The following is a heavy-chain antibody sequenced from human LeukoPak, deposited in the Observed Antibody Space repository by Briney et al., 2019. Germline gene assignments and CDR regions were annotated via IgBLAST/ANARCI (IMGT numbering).Heavy chain of an antibody. V-gene: IGHV4-31*03. CDR3: ARATHSGWYVEDWFDP. CDR1: GGSISSGGYY. CDR2: IYYSGST. D-gene: IGHD6-19*01. J-gene: IGHJ5*02. Sequence: PSETLSLTCTVSGGSISSGGYYWSWIRQHPGKGLEWIGYIYYSGSTYYNPSLKSRVTISVDTSKNQFSLKLSSVTAADTAVYYCARATHSGWYVEDWFDPWGQGTLVTVSS.